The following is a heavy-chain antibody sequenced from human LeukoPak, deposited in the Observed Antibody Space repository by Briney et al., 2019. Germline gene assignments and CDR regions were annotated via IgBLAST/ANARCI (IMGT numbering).Heavy chain of an antibody. CDR2: FRSKTYGGNG. J-gene: IGHJ4*02. Sequence: GGSLRLSCAASGFTFSSYSMNWVRQAPGKGRRGVGFFRSKTYGGNGEYVASVKGRFTISRDDSKSIAHLQMNSLKTEDTAVYYCTRSESGTYKGGFDFWGQGTLVTVSS. CDR3: TRSESGTYKGGFDF. D-gene: IGHD1-26*01. CDR1: GFTFSSYS. V-gene: IGHV3-49*04.